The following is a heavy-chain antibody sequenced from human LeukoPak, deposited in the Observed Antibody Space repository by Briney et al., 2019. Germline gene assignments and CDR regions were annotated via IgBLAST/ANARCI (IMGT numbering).Heavy chain of an antibody. Sequence: ASVKVSCKASGYTFTSYGISWVRQAPGQGLEWMGWISAYNGNTNYAQKLQGSVTMTTDTSTSTAYMELRSLRSDDTAVYYCARGLRECSSTSCYIVPYFDYWGQGTLVTVSS. D-gene: IGHD2-2*02. CDR3: ARGLRECSSTSCYIVPYFDY. CDR2: ISAYNGNT. CDR1: GYTFTSYG. J-gene: IGHJ4*02. V-gene: IGHV1-18*01.